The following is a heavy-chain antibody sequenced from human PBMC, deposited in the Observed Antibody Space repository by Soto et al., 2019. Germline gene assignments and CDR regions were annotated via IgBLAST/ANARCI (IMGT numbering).Heavy chain of an antibody. V-gene: IGHV1-69*13. Sequence: SVKVSCKASGGTFSSYAISWVRQAPGQGLEWMGGIIPIFGTANYAQKFQGRVTITADESTSTAYMELSSLRSEDTAVYYCARSDLARPHNLYGMDVWGKGTTVTVSS. CDR2: IIPIFGTA. CDR3: ARSDLARPHNLYGMDV. J-gene: IGHJ6*04. D-gene: IGHD6-6*01. CDR1: GGTFSSYA.